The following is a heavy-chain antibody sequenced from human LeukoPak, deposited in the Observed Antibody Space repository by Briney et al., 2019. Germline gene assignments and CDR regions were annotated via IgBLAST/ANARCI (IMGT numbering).Heavy chain of an antibody. J-gene: IGHJ5*02. Sequence: GGSLRHSCAASGFTFSSYAMHWVRQAPGKGLEYVSAIGSNGGSTYYANSVKGRFTISRDNSKNTLYLQMGSLRAEDMAVYYCARDKGITGTTLNWFDPWGQGTLVTVSS. D-gene: IGHD1-20*01. CDR1: GFTFSSYA. CDR2: IGSNGGST. V-gene: IGHV3-64*01. CDR3: ARDKGITGTTLNWFDP.